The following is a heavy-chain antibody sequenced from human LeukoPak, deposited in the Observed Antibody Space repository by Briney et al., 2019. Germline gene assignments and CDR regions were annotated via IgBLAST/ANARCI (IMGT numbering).Heavy chain of an antibody. D-gene: IGHD2-21*01. Sequence: QSGGSLRLSCAASGFTFSSYAMSWVRQAPGKGLEWVSAISGSGGSTYYADSVKGRFTISRDNSKNTLYLQMNSLRAEDTAVYYCAKDPRLWYSTQIYWGQGTLVTVSS. J-gene: IGHJ4*02. V-gene: IGHV3-23*01. CDR1: GFTFSSYA. CDR2: ISGSGGST. CDR3: AKDPRLWYSTQIY.